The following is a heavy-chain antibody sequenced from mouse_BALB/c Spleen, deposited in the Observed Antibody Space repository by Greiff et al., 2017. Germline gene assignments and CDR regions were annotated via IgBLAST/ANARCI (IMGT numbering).Heavy chain of an antibody. Sequence: VQLKQSGPGLVKPSQSLSLTCTVTGYSITSDYAWNWIRQFPGNKLEWMGYISYSGSTSYNPSLKSRISITRDTSKNQFFLQLNSVTTEDTATYYCAREGGVSFAYWGQGTLVTVSA. CDR2: ISYSGST. J-gene: IGHJ3*01. CDR1: GYSITSDYA. CDR3: AREGGVSFAY. V-gene: IGHV3-2*02.